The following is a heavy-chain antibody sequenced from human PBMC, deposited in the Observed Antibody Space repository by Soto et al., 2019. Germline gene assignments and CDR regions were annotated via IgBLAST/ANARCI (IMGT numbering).Heavy chain of an antibody. CDR1: GGSISSSNW. Sequence: QVQLQESGPGLVKPSGTLSLTCAVSGGSISSSNWWSWVRQPPGKGLEWIGEIYHSGSTNYNPSHRRRVTTSVDKSKNQFSLKLSSVTAEDTAVYYCARDSVMWGLRAAFDYWGQGTLVTVSS. V-gene: IGHV4-4*02. J-gene: IGHJ4*02. CDR2: IYHSGST. CDR3: ARDSVMWGLRAAFDY. D-gene: IGHD1-26*01.